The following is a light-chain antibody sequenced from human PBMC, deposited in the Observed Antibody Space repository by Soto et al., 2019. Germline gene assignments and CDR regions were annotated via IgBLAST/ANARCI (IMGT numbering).Light chain of an antibody. CDR3: AAWDDSVNGPL. Sequence: VLTQPPSVSGAPVQRVTISCTGSSSNIGAGYDVHWYQHLPGTAPKLLIYNNNQRPSGVPDRFSGSKSGISASLAISGLKSEDEADYYCAAWDDSVNGPLFGGGTK. V-gene: IGLV1-44*01. J-gene: IGLJ2*01. CDR2: NNN. CDR1: SSNIGAGYD.